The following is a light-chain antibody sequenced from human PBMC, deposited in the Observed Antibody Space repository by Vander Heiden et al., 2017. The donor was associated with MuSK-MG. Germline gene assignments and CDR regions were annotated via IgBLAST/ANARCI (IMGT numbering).Light chain of an antibody. V-gene: IGLV3-19*01. CDR1: SLRSYY. CDR3: NSRDSSGNHP. Sequence: SSELTQDPAVSVALGQNVRITCRGDSLRSYYASWFQQKPGQAPVLVIYGKNNRPSGIPDRISGSSSGNTASLTITGAQAEDEADYYCNSRDSSGNHPFGTGTKVIVL. CDR2: GKN. J-gene: IGLJ1*01.